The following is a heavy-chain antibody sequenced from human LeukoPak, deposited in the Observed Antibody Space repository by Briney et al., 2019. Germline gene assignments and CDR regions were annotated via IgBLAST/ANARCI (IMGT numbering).Heavy chain of an antibody. CDR1: GFTFSNYA. Sequence: GGSLRLTRAGSGFTFSNYAVFWVSQAPGKGLEWVSAISTSAVSTYYVDSVKGRFTISRDNSKNTLFMQMNSLSAEYTALYYCARASSSSGVGYNYYIWGPVTMVTVSS. J-gene: IGHJ3*02. V-gene: IGHV3-23*01. CDR2: ISTSAVST. D-gene: IGHD3-22*01. CDR3: ARASSSSGVGYNYYI.